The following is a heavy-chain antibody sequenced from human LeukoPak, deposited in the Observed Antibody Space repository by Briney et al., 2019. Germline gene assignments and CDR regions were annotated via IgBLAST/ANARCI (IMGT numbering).Heavy chain of an antibody. Sequence: ASMKVSCKASGYTFTSYGISWVRQAPGQGLEWMGWISAYNGNTNYAQKLQGRVTMTTDTSTSTAYMELRSLRSDDTAVYYCAREMVRGYYYYYMDVWGKGTTVTVSS. CDR2: ISAYNGNT. D-gene: IGHD3-10*01. V-gene: IGHV1-18*01. J-gene: IGHJ6*03. CDR1: GYTFTSYG. CDR3: AREMVRGYYYYYMDV.